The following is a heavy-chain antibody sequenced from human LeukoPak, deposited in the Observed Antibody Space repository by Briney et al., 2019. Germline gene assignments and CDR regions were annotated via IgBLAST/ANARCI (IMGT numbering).Heavy chain of an antibody. CDR1: GFTVSTNC. D-gene: IGHD5-18*01. Sequence: GGSLRLSCAASGFTVSTNCMTWVRQAPGKGLEWVSTIYSGGTTYYAESAMGRFTISRQNYRNTLYLQLNSLRAEDTAVYYCARVDTVMAYYFDLWGQGTLVTVSS. CDR3: ARVDTVMAYYFDL. J-gene: IGHJ4*02. V-gene: IGHV3-53*04. CDR2: IYSGGTT.